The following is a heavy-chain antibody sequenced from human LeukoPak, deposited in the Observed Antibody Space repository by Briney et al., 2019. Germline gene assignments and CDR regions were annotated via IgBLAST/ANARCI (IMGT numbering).Heavy chain of an antibody. J-gene: IGHJ4*02. V-gene: IGHV4-34*01. Sequence: SETLSLTCAVYGGSFSGYYWSWIRQPPGKGLEWIGEINHSGSTNYNPSLKSRVTISVDTSKNQFSLKLSSVTAADTAVYYCARGSSGYYPNFVYWGQGTLVTVSS. CDR1: GGSFSGYY. CDR3: ARGSSGYYPNFVY. CDR2: INHSGST. D-gene: IGHD3-22*01.